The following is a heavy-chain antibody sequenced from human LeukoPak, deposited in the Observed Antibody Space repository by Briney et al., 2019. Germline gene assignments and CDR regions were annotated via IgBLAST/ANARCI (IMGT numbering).Heavy chain of an antibody. CDR1: GGSISSSSYY. D-gene: IGHD6-13*01. CDR2: IYYSGST. J-gene: IGHJ4*02. Sequence: SETLSLTCTVSGGSISSSSYYWGWIRQPPGKGLEWIGSIYYSGSTYYNPSLKSRVSISIDTSKNQFSLNLSSVNAADTAVYYCASRAAGAFDYWGQGTLVTVSS. V-gene: IGHV4-39*01. CDR3: ASRAAGAFDY.